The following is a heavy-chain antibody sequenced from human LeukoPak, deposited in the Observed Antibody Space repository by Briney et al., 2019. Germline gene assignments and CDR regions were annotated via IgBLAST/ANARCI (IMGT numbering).Heavy chain of an antibody. CDR3: ARRSYYYDSSGTYYYYGMDV. CDR1: GGTFSSYA. CDR2: ISAYNGNT. J-gene: IGHJ6*02. Sequence: ASVKVSCKASGGTFSSYAISWVRQAPGQGLEWMGWISAYNGNTNYAQKLQGRVTMTTDTSTSTAYMELRSLRSDDTAVYYCARRSYYYDSSGTYYYYGMDVWGQGTTVTVSS. D-gene: IGHD3-22*01. V-gene: IGHV1-18*01.